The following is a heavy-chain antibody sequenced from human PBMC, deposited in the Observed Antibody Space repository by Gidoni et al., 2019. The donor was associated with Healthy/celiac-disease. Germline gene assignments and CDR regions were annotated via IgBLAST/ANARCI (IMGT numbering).Heavy chain of an antibody. J-gene: IGHJ5*02. CDR3: AKVPTYCGGDCYYWFDP. CDR1: GFTFSSYS. CDR2: ISGSGGST. V-gene: IGHV3-23*01. Sequence: EVQLLESGGCLVQPGGSLRLSCAASGFTFSSYSMSWVRQAPGKGLEWVSSISGSGGSTYYADSVKGRFTISRDNSKNTLYLQMNSLRAEDTAVYYCAKVPTYCGGDCYYWFDPWGQGTLVTVSS. D-gene: IGHD2-21*01.